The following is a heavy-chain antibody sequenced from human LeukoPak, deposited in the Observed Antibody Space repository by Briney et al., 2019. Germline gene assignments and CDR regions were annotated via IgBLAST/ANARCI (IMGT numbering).Heavy chain of an antibody. V-gene: IGHV3-74*01. Sequence: GGSLRLSCAASGFTFSSYWMHWVRQAPGKGLVWVSRINSDGSSTSYADSVKGRFTISRDNAKNTLYLQVNSLRAEDTAVYYCATDFWSGPPPDYWGQGTLVTVSS. J-gene: IGHJ4*02. CDR2: INSDGSST. D-gene: IGHD3-3*01. CDR1: GFTFSSYW. CDR3: ATDFWSGPPPDY.